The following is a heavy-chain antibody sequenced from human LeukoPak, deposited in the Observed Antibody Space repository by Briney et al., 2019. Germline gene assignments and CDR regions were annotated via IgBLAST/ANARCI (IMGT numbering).Heavy chain of an antibody. CDR2: IYPGDSDT. Sequence: PGESLKITCKGSGYSFTSYWIGWVRQMPGKGLEWMGIIYPGDSDTRYSPSFQGQVTISADKSISTAYLQWSSLKASDTAMYYCARGGQFDDILTGYYGYFDYWGQGTLVTVSS. V-gene: IGHV5-51*01. CDR3: ARGGQFDDILTGYYGYFDY. D-gene: IGHD3-9*01. J-gene: IGHJ4*02. CDR1: GYSFTSYW.